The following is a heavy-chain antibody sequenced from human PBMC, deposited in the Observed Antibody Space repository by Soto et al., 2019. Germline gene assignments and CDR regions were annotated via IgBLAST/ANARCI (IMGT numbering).Heavy chain of an antibody. J-gene: IGHJ4*02. CDR3: AKDMDDVTYYFDY. D-gene: IGHD1-1*01. Sequence: SLRLSCAASGFTFDDYAMHWVRQAPGKGLEWVSGISWNSGSIGYADSVKGRFTISRDNAKNSLYLQMNSLRAEDTALYYCAKDMDDVTYYFDYWGQGTLVTVSS. CDR2: ISWNSGSI. CDR1: GFTFDDYA. V-gene: IGHV3-9*01.